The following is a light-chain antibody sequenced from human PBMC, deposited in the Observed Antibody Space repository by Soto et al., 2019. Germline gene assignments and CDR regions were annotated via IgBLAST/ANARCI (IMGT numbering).Light chain of an antibody. V-gene: IGLV2-14*01. J-gene: IGLJ1*01. CDR3: SSYTSTSTRV. Sequence: QSVLTQPACVSGSPGQSVTISCTGTSSDVGGYNYVSWYQHPPGKAPKLMISEVSNRPSGVSNRFSGSKSGNTASLTISGLQAEDEADYYCSSYTSTSTRVFGTGPKVTVL. CDR2: EVS. CDR1: SSDVGGYNY.